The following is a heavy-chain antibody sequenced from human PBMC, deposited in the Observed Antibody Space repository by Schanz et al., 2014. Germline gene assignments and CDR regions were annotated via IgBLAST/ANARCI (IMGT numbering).Heavy chain of an antibody. V-gene: IGHV3-30*03. CDR2: ISSDGNQQ. J-gene: IGHJ4*02. CDR3: ARDGDFDY. Sequence: QVQLVESGGGVVQPGRSLRLSCAASGITLSGYGLHWVRQAPGKGLEWVGVISSDGNQQYYVDSVRGRFTMSRDNSKNTLFLQMSSLRAEDTAVYYCARDGDFDYWGQGTLVTVSS. CDR1: GITLSGYG.